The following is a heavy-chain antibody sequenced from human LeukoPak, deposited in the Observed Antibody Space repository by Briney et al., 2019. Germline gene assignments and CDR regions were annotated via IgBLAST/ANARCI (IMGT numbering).Heavy chain of an antibody. V-gene: IGHV3-53*01. D-gene: IGHD1-26*01. CDR2: IYRGGTT. Sequence: GGSLGLSCAASGFNVSKNYMSWVRQAPGKGLEWVSVIYRGGTTFYADSVRGRFTISRDISKNTLYLQMNSLRAEDTAIYYCARDGSTDAFDVWGQGTMVTVSS. CDR3: ARDGSTDAFDV. J-gene: IGHJ3*01. CDR1: GFNVSKNY.